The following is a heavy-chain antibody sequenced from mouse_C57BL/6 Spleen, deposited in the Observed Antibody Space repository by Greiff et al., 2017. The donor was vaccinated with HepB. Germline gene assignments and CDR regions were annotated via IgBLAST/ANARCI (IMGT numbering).Heavy chain of an antibody. CDR2: IHPNSGST. Sequence: QVHVKQPGAELVKPGASVKLSCKASGYTFTSYWMHWVKQRPGQGLEWIGMIHPNSGSTNYNEKFKSKATLTVDKSSSTAYMQLSSLTSEDSAVYYCALITTVADWYFDVWGTGTTVTVSS. CDR1: GYTFTSYW. J-gene: IGHJ1*03. D-gene: IGHD1-1*01. CDR3: ALITTVADWYFDV. V-gene: IGHV1-64*01.